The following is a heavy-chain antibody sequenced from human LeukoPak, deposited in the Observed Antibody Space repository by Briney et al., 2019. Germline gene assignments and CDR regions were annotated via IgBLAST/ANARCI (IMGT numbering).Heavy chain of an antibody. CDR3: ARDEVQMATIGGFDI. J-gene: IGHJ3*02. CDR2: IVPIFGTA. V-gene: IGHV1-69*05. CDR1: GGTFSSYA. Sequence: SVKVSCKASGGTFSSYAISWVRQAPGQGLEWMGRIVPIFGTANYAQKFQGRVTITTDESTSTAYMGLSSLRSEDTAVYYCARDEVQMATIGGFDIWGQGTMVTVSS. D-gene: IGHD5-24*01.